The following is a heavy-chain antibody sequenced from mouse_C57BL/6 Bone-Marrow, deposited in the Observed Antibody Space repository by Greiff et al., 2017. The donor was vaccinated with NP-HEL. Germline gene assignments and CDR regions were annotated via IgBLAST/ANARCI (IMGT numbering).Heavy chain of an antibody. CDR3: ARTSYGYYFDY. D-gene: IGHD1-1*02. Sequence: EVQGVESGGGLVKPGGSLKLSCAASGFTFSDYGMHWVRQAPEKGLEWVAYISSGSSTIYYADTVKGRFTISRDNAKNTLFLQMTSLRSEDTAMYYCARTSYGYYFDYWGQGTTLTVSS. CDR1: GFTFSDYG. J-gene: IGHJ2*01. CDR2: ISSGSSTI. V-gene: IGHV5-17*01.